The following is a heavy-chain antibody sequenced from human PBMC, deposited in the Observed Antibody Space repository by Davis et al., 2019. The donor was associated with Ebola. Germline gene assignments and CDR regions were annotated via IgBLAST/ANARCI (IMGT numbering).Heavy chain of an antibody. V-gene: IGHV3-74*01. D-gene: IGHD6-13*01. CDR1: GFTFSSYR. Sequence: PWGSLRLSCAASGFTFSSYRIPWVRHAPGKGLVWVSRINSDGSSTSYADSVKGRFTISRDNAKNTLYLQMNSLRAEDTAVYYCARGSSSWSPLDYWGQGTLVTVSS. CDR2: INSDGSST. J-gene: IGHJ4*02. CDR3: ARGSSSWSPLDY.